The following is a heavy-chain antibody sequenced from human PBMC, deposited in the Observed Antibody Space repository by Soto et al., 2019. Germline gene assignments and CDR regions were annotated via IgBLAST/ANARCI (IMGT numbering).Heavy chain of an antibody. D-gene: IGHD3-22*01. CDR3: AKDTYYHDSTGYYVFDY. V-gene: IGHV3-30*18. CDR2: TSYDGSNE. Sequence: QVQLVESGGGVIQPGRSLRLSCAASGSTFSSYGMHWVRQAPGKGLEWVAVTSYDGSNEHYADSVKGRFTISRDNSKNTLYLQMNSLRAEDTAVDYCAKDTYYHDSTGYYVFDYWGQGTLVTVSS. J-gene: IGHJ4*02. CDR1: GSTFSSYG.